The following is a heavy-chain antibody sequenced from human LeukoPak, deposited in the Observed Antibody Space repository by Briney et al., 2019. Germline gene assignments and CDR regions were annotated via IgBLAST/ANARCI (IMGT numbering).Heavy chain of an antibody. Sequence: SETLSLTCSVSGDSFSSYYWSWIRQPPGKGLEWIGYIYYSGTTNYNPSLKSRVTISVDTSKNPFSLKLSSVTAADTAVYYCARVRQYCTNGVCFYTRFDYWGQGTLVTVSS. D-gene: IGHD2-8*01. CDR2: IYYSGTT. J-gene: IGHJ4*02. V-gene: IGHV4-59*12. CDR3: ARVRQYCTNGVCFYTRFDY. CDR1: GDSFSSYY.